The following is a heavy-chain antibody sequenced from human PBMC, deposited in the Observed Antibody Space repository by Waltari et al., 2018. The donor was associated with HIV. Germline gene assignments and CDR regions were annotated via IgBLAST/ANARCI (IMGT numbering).Heavy chain of an antibody. D-gene: IGHD3-22*01. V-gene: IGHV1-18*01. Sequence: QVQLVQSGAEVKKPGASVKVSCKASGYTFTSYCISWVRQAPGQGLEWMGWISAYNGNTNYAQKLQGRVTMTTDTSTSTAYMELRSLRSDDTAVYYCATRTYYYDSSGYSRPLDIWGQGTMVTVSS. J-gene: IGHJ3*02. CDR3: ATRTYYYDSSGYSRPLDI. CDR2: ISAYNGNT. CDR1: GYTFTSYC.